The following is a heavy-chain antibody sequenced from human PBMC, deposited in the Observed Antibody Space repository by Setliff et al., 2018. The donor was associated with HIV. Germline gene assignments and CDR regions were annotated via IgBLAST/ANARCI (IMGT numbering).Heavy chain of an antibody. J-gene: IGHJ6*03. CDR1: GDSITTGSYY. Sequence: ASETLSLTCTVSGDSITTGSYYWSWIWQPAGKGLEWIGHIYTSGSTNYNPSLKSRVTISVDTSKNQFSLKLSSVTAADTAVYYCASLYHGDYEAKVDYYYMDVWGKGTTVTVSS. CDR2: IYTSGST. V-gene: IGHV4-61*09. D-gene: IGHD4-17*01. CDR3: ASLYHGDYEAKVDYYYMDV.